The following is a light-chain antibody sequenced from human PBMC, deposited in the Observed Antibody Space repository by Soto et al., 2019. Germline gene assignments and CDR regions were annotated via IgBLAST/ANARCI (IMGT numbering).Light chain of an antibody. V-gene: IGKV3-20*01. CDR2: AAS. CDR3: QQSGYSTIT. Sequence: IVLTHSPGTLSLSPRARATLSCRASQSVSSSHLAWYQNKPGQDPRMLIYAASSRATGSPDRFSGVVSGTDFNLTLSRLETEECAVYECQQSGYSTITFRPWTRLEIK. CDR1: QSVSSSH. J-gene: IGKJ5*01.